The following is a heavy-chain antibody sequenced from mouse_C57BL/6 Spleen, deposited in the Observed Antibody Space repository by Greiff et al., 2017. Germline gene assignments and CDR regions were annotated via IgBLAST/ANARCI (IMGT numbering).Heavy chain of an antibody. CDR2: IISGGSYT. CDR3: ASDHRRLRCCFAH. D-gene: IGHD3-2*02. J-gene: IGHJ2*01. CDR1: GSTFSSYG. V-gene: IGHV5-6*01. Sequence: EVQRLQSGGDLVKPGASLKLSCAASGSTFSSYGLSWVRQSPDKRLEWVGNIISGGSYTYYPDSLKGRFTISRDNAKNTLYLQISSLTSEDTAMYYCASDHRRLRCCFAHWGQGTTLTVSS.